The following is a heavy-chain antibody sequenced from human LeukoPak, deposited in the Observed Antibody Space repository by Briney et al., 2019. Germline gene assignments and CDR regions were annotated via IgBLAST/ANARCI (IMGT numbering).Heavy chain of an antibody. V-gene: IGHV3-66*01. D-gene: IGHD3-10*01. J-gene: IGHJ4*02. CDR3: ARGGSGRSFDY. Sequence: GGSLRLSCAASGFTVSYNYMSWVRQAPGGGLEWVSVIYSGGSTDYADSVKGRFTISRDNSKNTLYLQMNSLRAEDTAVYYCARGGSGRSFDYWGQGTLVTVSS. CDR2: IYSGGST. CDR1: GFTVSYNY.